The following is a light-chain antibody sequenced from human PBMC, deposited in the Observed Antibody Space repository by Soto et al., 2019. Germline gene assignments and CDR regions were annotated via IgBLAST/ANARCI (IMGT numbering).Light chain of an antibody. CDR3: SSYSRSSFYV. Sequence: QSALTQPASVSGSPGQTITISCTGTSSDVGGYAYVSWYQQYPGKVPKLVISEVSNRPSGVSHRFSGSRSGNTASLTISGLQAEDEADYYCSSYSRSSFYVFGTGTKVTVL. CDR2: EVS. CDR1: SSDVGGYAY. V-gene: IGLV2-14*01. J-gene: IGLJ1*01.